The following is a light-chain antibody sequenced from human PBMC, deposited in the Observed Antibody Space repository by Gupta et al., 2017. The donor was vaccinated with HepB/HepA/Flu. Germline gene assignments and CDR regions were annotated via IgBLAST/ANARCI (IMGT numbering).Light chain of an antibody. J-gene: IGLJ3*02. CDR3: AAWDDSLSGLV. CDR1: SSNIGSNT. CDR2: SNN. V-gene: IGLV1-44*01. Sequence: QSVLTQPPSASGTPGQRVTISCSGSSSNIGSNTVNWYQQLPGTAPKLLIYSNNQGPSGVPDRFSGSKSGTSASLAISGLQSEDEADYYCAAWDDSLSGLVFGGGTKLTVL.